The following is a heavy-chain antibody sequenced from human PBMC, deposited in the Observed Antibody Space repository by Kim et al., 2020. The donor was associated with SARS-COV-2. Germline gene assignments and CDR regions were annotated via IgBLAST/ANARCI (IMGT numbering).Heavy chain of an antibody. CDR2: INHSGST. V-gene: IGHV4-34*01. J-gene: IGHJ5*02. CDR3: ARGWPPGGYDFWSGYRRVLFDP. Sequence: SETLSLTCAVYGGSFSGYYWSWIRQPPGKGLEWIGEINHSGSTNYNPSLKSRVTISVDTSKNQFSLKLSSVTAADTAVYYCARGWPPGGYDFWSGYRRVLFDPWGQGTLVTVSS. CDR1: GGSFSGYY. D-gene: IGHD3-3*01.